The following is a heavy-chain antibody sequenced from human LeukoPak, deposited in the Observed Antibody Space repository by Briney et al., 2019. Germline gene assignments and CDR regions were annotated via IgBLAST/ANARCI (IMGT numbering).Heavy chain of an antibody. J-gene: IGHJ4*02. CDR1: GYTFTGYY. CDR2: INPNSGGT. D-gene: IGHD1-26*01. CDR3: ARVPNVGATTMIDY. Sequence: ASVKVSCKASGYTFTGYYMHWVRQAPGQGLEWMGWINPNSGGTNYAQKFQGRVTMTRDTSISTAYMELSRLRSDDTAVYYCARVPNVGATTMIDYWGQGTLVTVSS. V-gene: IGHV1-2*02.